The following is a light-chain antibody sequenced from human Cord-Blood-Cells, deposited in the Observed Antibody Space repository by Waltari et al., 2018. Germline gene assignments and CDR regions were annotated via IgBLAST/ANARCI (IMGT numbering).Light chain of an antibody. V-gene: IGLV2-11*01. CDR2: DVS. J-gene: IGLJ3*02. CDR3: CSYAGSYTWV. CDR1: SSDVGGYNY. Sequence: QSALTQPRSVSGSPGQSVTISCPGTSSDVGGYNYVSWYQQHPGKAPKLMSYDVSKRPSGVPGRFSGSKSGNTASLTISGLQAEDEADYYCCSYAGSYTWVFGGGTKLTVL.